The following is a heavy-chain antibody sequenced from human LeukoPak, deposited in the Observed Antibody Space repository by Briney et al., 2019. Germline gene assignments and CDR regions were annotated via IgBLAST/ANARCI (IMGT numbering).Heavy chain of an antibody. V-gene: IGHV4-38-2*02. CDR2: IYHSGSA. D-gene: IGHD4-11*01. Sequence: PSETLSLTCTVSGYSISSGYYWGWIRQPPGRGLEWIGSIYHSGSAYYNPSLKSRVTISVDTSKNQFSLKLSSVTAADTAVYYCARAKSNIYYFDYWGQGTLVTVSS. CDR3: ARAKSNIYYFDY. J-gene: IGHJ4*02. CDR1: GYSISSGYY.